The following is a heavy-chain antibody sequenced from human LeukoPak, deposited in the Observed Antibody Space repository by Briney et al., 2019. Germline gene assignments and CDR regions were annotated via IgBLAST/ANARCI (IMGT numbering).Heavy chain of an antibody. J-gene: IGHJ4*02. CDR3: ARGPPNWGYDY. CDR1: GYTFTSYD. Sequence: ASVKVSCKASGYTFTSYDFNWVRQATGQRPEWMGWMSPNSGDTGYARKFQDRVTMTRNTSISTAYMELSSLRSDDTAVYYCARGPPNWGYDYWGPGTLVTVSS. D-gene: IGHD7-27*01. V-gene: IGHV1-8*01. CDR2: MSPNSGDT.